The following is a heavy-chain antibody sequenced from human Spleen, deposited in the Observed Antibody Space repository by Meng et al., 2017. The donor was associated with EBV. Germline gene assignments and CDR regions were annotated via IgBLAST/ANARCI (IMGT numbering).Heavy chain of an antibody. CDR2: ISAYNWNR. CDR1: GYRFTRYG. CDR3: ARDLEDGDFDY. D-gene: IGHD5-24*01. J-gene: IGHJ4*02. Sequence: HVSLVQCVASVKKPGALVKIACRASGYRFTRYGISWVRQAPSQGLEWMGWISAYNWNRNYGQKLQGRVTMTTDTSTSTAYMELRSLRSDDTAVYYCARDLEDGDFDYWGQGTLVTVSS. V-gene: IGHV1-18*01.